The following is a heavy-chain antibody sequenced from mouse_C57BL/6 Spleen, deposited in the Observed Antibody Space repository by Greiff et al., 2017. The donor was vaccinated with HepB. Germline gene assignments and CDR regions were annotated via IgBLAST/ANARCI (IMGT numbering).Heavy chain of an antibody. Sequence: EVMLVESGGGLVKPGGSLKLSCAASGFTFSDYGMHWVRQAPEKGLEWVAYISSGSSTIYYADTVKGRFTISRDNAKNTLFLQMTSLRSEDTAMYYCAMGYYGNFDYWGQGTTLTVSS. V-gene: IGHV5-17*01. D-gene: IGHD1-1*01. CDR1: GFTFSDYG. CDR3: AMGYYGNFDY. J-gene: IGHJ2*01. CDR2: ISSGSSTI.